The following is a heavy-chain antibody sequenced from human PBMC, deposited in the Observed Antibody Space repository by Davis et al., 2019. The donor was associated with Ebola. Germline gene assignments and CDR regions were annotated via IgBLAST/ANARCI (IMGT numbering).Heavy chain of an antibody. J-gene: IGHJ6*02. CDR3: ARYLTSSSLDA. CDR1: GFTINTNF. D-gene: IGHD6-6*01. V-gene: IGHV3-53*01. CDR2: LYSRGTA. Sequence: GESLKISCAASGFTINTNFMTWVRQAPGKGLEWLSVLYSRGTAYYADSVKGRFAVSRDNSKNTLYLQMNSLRAEDTAVYYCARYLTSSSLDAWGPGTTVTVSS.